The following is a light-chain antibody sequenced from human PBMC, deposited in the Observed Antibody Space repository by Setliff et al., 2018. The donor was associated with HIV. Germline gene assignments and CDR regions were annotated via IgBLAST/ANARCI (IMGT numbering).Light chain of an antibody. V-gene: IGKV4-1*01. Sequence: DIVMTQSPDSLAVSLGERATINCKSSQSILYSSNNKNNLAWYQHKPGQPPKLLIYWASTRESGVPDRFSGSGSGTDFTLTINSLQAEGVALYYCQQYFGSAWTFGQGTKVDIK. CDR2: WAS. CDR3: QQYFGSAWT. J-gene: IGKJ1*01. CDR1: QSILYSSNNKNN.